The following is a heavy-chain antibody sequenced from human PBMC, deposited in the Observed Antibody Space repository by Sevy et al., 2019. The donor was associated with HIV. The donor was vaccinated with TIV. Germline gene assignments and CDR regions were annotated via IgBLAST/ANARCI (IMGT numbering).Heavy chain of an antibody. CDR2: ISGSGGTT. D-gene: IGHD3-3*01. CDR1: GFTFSDYA. V-gene: IGHV3-23*01. CDR3: AKEDPLWSGYHDY. J-gene: IGHJ4*02. Sequence: GGSLRLSCAASGFTFSDYAMSWVRQAPGKGLEWVSAISGSGGTTHYADSVKGRFTISRDNSKNTLYLQMNSLRAEDTAVYYCAKEDPLWSGYHDYWGQGTLVTVSS.